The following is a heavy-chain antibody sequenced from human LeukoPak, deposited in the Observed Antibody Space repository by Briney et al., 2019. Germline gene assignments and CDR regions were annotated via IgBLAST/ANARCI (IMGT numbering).Heavy chain of an antibody. V-gene: IGHV3-23*01. Sequence: GGSLRLSCAVSGITLSNYGMSWVRQAPGKGLEWVAGISDSGGRTSYADSVKGRFTISRDNPKNTLYLQMSSLRAEDTAVYFCAKRGVVIRVFLVGFHKEAYYFDSWGQGALVTVSS. J-gene: IGHJ4*02. CDR3: AKRGVVIRVFLVGFHKEAYYFDS. CDR1: GITLSNYG. D-gene: IGHD3-10*01. CDR2: ISDSGGRT.